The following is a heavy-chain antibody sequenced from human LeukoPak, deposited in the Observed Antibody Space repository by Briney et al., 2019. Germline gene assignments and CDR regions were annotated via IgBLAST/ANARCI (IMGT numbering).Heavy chain of an antibody. D-gene: IGHD3-22*01. Sequence: ASVKVSCKASGYTFTGYYMHWVRQAPGQGLEWMGWINPNSGGTNYAQKFQGRVTMTRDTSTSTVYMELSSLRSEDTAVYYCARDRETYYYDSSGYYPPRILDYWGQGTLVTVSS. CDR2: INPNSGGT. CDR3: ARDRETYYYDSSGYYPPRILDY. V-gene: IGHV1-2*02. CDR1: GYTFTGYY. J-gene: IGHJ4*02.